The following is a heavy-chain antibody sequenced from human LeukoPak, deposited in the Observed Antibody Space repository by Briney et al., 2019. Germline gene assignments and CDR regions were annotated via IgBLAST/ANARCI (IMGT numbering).Heavy chain of an antibody. V-gene: IGHV3-48*02. D-gene: IGHD4/OR15-4a*01. CDR3: ARGAHGDS. J-gene: IGHJ4*02. CDR1: GFTFSGYS. CDR2: ISSGTSTI. Sequence: GGSLRLSCAASGFTFSGYSMVWVRQAPGKGLEWVSYISSGTSTIYYADSVKGRFTISRDNAKNSLYLQMNTLRDEDTAVYYCARGAHGDSWGQGTLVTVSS.